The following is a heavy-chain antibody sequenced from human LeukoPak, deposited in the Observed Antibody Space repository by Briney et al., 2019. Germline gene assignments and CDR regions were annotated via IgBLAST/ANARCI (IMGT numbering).Heavy chain of an antibody. D-gene: IGHD5-18*01. Sequence: ASVKVSCKASGYTITSYDINWVRQATGQGLEWMGWMNPNSGNTGYAQKFQGRVTITRNTSISTAYMELSSLRSEDTAVYYCARRGYSYVSGYYYYYMDVWGKGTTVTVSS. CDR1: GYTITSYD. V-gene: IGHV1-8*03. CDR2: MNPNSGNT. CDR3: ARRGYSYVSGYYYYYMDV. J-gene: IGHJ6*03.